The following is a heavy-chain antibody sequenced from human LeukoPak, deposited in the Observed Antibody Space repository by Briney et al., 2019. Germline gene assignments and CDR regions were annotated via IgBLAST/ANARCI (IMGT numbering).Heavy chain of an antibody. CDR1: GFTLSSYG. Sequence: GGSLRLSCAASGFTLSSYGMHWVRQAPGKGLEWVAVISYDGSNKYYADSVKGRFTISRDNSKNTLYLQMNSLRAEDTAVYYCAKGQWLVLFPDYWGQGTLVTVSS. CDR2: ISYDGSNK. CDR3: AKGQWLVLFPDY. J-gene: IGHJ4*02. V-gene: IGHV3-30*18. D-gene: IGHD6-19*01.